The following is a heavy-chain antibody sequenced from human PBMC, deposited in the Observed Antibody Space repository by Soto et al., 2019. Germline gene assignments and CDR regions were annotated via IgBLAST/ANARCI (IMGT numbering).Heavy chain of an antibody. V-gene: IGHV3-11*04. D-gene: IGHD6-25*01. J-gene: IGHJ6*02. CDR1: GFTFSDYD. CDR3: VRARWRLLQTGTAV. Sequence: GRSGTLSCVASGFTFSDYDMTWISQAPGKGLEWISHISGSGRNIYYADSVKGRFTISRDNAKNSLYLQMHSLRDEDTAVYYCVRARWRLLQTGTAVCDQGTTVTVSS. CDR2: ISGSGRNI.